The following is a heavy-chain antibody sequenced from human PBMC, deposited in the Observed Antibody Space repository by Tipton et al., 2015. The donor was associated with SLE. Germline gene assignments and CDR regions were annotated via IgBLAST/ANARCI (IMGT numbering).Heavy chain of an antibody. CDR3: ARDTIFGVVPPNAFDI. D-gene: IGHD3-3*01. CDR1: GYTFTSYG. V-gene: IGHV1-18*01. CDR2: ISAYNGNT. Sequence: QLVQSGAEVKKPGASVKVSCKASGYTFTSYGISWVRQAPGQGLEWMGWISAYNGNTNYAQKLQGRVTMTTDTSTSTAYMELRSLRSDDTAVYYCARDTIFGVVPPNAFDIWGQGSMVTVSS. J-gene: IGHJ3*02.